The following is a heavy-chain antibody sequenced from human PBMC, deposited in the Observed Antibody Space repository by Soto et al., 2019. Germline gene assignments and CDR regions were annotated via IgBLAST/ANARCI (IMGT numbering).Heavy chain of an antibody. D-gene: IGHD6-25*01. CDR3: ARRKERSGPHYFDS. V-gene: IGHV1-8*01. Sequence: QVQLVQSGAEVKKPGASVKVSCQASGYTLTSCDIHWVRQATGQGLEWVGWMNPYTGNTGYAQKFKGRVTMTRNTSINKAYMELSRLTFEDTAVYYCARRKERSGPHYFDSWGQGALVTVSS. J-gene: IGHJ4*02. CDR2: MNPYTGNT. CDR1: GYTLTSCD.